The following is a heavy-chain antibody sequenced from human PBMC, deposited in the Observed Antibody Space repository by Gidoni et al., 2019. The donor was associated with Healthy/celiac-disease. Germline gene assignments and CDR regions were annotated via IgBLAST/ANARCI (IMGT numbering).Heavy chain of an antibody. Sequence: EVQLVESGGGLVQPGGSLRLPCAASGLTFSSYSMNWVRQAPGKGLEGVSYISSSSSTIYYADSVKGRFTISRDNAKNSLYLQMNSLRDEDTAVYYCARVVDYDVWSGYYFPDYWGQGTLVTVSS. CDR3: ARVVDYDVWSGYYFPDY. CDR1: GLTFSSYS. CDR2: ISSSSSTI. V-gene: IGHV3-48*02. J-gene: IGHJ4*02. D-gene: IGHD3-3*01.